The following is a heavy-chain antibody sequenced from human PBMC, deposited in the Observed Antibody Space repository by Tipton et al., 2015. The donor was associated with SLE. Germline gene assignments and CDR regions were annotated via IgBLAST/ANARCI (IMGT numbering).Heavy chain of an antibody. J-gene: IGHJ6*02. CDR3: ARELWSGGGYYYYYYGMDV. CDR1: GFTFSSYG. CDR2: IWYDGSNK. Sequence: SLRLSCAASGFTFSSYGMHWVRQAPGKGLEWVAVIWYDGSNKYYADSVKGRFTISRDNSKNTLYLQMNSLRAEDTAVYYCARELWSGGGYYYYYYGMDVWGQWTTVTVSS. V-gene: IGHV3-33*01. D-gene: IGHD3-10*01.